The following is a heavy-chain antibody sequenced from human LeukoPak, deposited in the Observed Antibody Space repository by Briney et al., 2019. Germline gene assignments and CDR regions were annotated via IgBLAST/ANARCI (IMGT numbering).Heavy chain of an antibody. Sequence: ASVKVSCKASGYTFTNYGITWVRQAPGQGLEWMGWISARDGTRNYALKHEDRVTMTTDTSTSTAYMELRGLRSDDTAVYYCARRSTLYSSGRFYFDYWGQGTLVTVSS. V-gene: IGHV1-18*01. CDR2: ISARDGTR. CDR1: GYTFTNYG. CDR3: ARRSTLYSSGRFYFDY. D-gene: IGHD6-19*01. J-gene: IGHJ4*02.